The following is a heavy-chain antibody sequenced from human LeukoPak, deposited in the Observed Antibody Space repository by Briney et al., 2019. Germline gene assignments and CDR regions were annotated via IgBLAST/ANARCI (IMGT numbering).Heavy chain of an antibody. CDR3: ARGHYYGMDV. V-gene: IGHV3-74*01. Sequence: GGSLRLSCAASGFPFSGFWMHRVRQAPGKGLVWVSRINSDGSGTSHADSVKGRFTTSRDNAKNTLYLQMNSLRAEDTAVYYCARGHYYGMDVWGQGTTVTVSS. CDR2: INSDGSGT. CDR1: GFPFSGFW. J-gene: IGHJ6*02.